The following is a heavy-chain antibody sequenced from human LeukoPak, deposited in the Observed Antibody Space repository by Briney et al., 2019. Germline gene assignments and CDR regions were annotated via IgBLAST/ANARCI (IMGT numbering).Heavy chain of an antibody. CDR1: GHTFTAYY. CDR2: INPSGGST. Sequence: ASVKVSCKASGHTFTAYYMHWVRQAPGQGLEWMGIINPSGGSTSYAQKFQGRVTMTRDMSTSTVYMELSSLRSEDTAVYYCARAPKELRYAFDIWDQGTMVTVSS. V-gene: IGHV1-46*01. D-gene: IGHD1-26*01. CDR3: ARAPKELRYAFDI. J-gene: IGHJ3*02.